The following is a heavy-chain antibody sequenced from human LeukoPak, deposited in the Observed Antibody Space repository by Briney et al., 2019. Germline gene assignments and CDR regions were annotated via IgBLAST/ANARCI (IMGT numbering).Heavy chain of an antibody. D-gene: IGHD2-21*02. V-gene: IGHV1-46*01. CDR3: AREGLRTDYYYYGMDV. CDR2: INPSGGST. Sequence: ASVKVSCEASGYTFTSYRMHWVRQAPGQGLEWMGIINPSGGSTRYAHKFQGRVTLTRDTSTSTVYMELSSLRSEDTAVYYCAREGLRTDYYYYGMDVWGQGTTVTVSS. J-gene: IGHJ6*02. CDR1: GYTFTSYR.